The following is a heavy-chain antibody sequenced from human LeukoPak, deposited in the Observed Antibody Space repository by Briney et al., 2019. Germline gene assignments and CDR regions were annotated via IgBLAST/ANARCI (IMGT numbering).Heavy chain of an antibody. V-gene: IGHV1-18*01. J-gene: IGHJ4*02. CDR3: ARVNTYYDILTGPDY. CDR1: GYAFTSYG. D-gene: IGHD3-9*01. Sequence: AAVQFSFQASGYAFTSYGICWGRPAPGQGREWMGWNISYNGNTNYSQKLQGRVTMTTDTSTSTAYMELRSLRSDDTAAYYCARVNTYYDILTGPDYWGQGTLVTVSS. CDR2: NISYNGNT.